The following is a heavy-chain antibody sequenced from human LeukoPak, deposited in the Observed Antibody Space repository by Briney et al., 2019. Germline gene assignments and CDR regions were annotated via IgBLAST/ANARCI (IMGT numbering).Heavy chain of an antibody. V-gene: IGHV3-15*01. J-gene: IGHJ4*01. CDR1: GFTFSDAW. Sequence: GGSLRLSCAASGFTFSDAWLTWVRQAPGKGLEWVGRIKSKTDGGITDYGAPVKGRFSVSRDDSKNTLYLQMNSLKTEDTAVYYCTTEYNWNYVHWGQGTLVTVSS. CDR2: IKSKTDGGIT. D-gene: IGHD1-7*01. CDR3: TTEYNWNYVH.